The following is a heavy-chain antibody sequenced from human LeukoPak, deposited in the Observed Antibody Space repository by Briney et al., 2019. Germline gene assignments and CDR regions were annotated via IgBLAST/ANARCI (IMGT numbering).Heavy chain of an antibody. J-gene: IGHJ4*02. V-gene: IGHV3-66*01. Sequence: GGSLRLSCVASGLTVSANYMSWVRQAPGKGLEWVSVIYSGGNTYYADSVKGRSTISRDNSKNTLYLQMNSLRAEDTAVYYCASGKPLDYWGQGTLVTVSS. CDR3: ASGKPLDY. D-gene: IGHD4-23*01. CDR1: GLTVSANY. CDR2: IYSGGNT.